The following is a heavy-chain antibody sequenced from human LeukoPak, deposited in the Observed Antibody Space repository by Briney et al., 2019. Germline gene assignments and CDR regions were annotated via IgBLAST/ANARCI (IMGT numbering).Heavy chain of an antibody. CDR3: AKGLNFGAFDF. D-gene: IGHD1-7*01. Sequence: GGSLRLSCAASGFTFSSYGMHWVRQAPGKGLEWVSGISWNSDTIGYADSVKGRFTISRDNAKNSLYLQMNSLRVEDTALYYCAKGLNFGAFDFWGQGTMVTVSS. V-gene: IGHV3-9*01. CDR1: GFTFSSYG. J-gene: IGHJ3*01. CDR2: ISWNSDTI.